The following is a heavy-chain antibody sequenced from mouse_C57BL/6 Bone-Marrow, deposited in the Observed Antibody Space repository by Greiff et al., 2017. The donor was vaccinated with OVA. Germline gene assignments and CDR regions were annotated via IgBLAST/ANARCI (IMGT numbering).Heavy chain of an antibody. J-gene: IGHJ4*01. Sequence: QVQLKQSGAELVKPGASVKLSCKASGYTFTEYTIHWVKQRSGQGLEWIGWFYPGSGSIKYNEKFKDKATLTADKSSSTVYMELSRLTSEDSAVYFCARHEEGGDGYLYAMDYWGQGTSVTVSS. D-gene: IGHD2-3*01. CDR2: FYPGSGSI. V-gene: IGHV1-62-2*01. CDR3: ARHEEGGDGYLYAMDY. CDR1: GYTFTEYT.